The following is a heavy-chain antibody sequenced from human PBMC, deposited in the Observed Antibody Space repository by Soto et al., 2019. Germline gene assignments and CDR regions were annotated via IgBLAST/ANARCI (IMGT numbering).Heavy chain of an antibody. CDR3: ARSKSDLYYYYGMDV. CDR2: IYSGGST. D-gene: IGHD4-4*01. J-gene: IGHJ6*02. Sequence: GGSLRLSCAASWFTVSSNYMSWVRQAPGKGLEWVSVIYSGGSTYYADSVKGRFTISRDNSKNTLYLQMNSLRAEDTAVYYCARSKSDLYYYYGMDVWGQGTAVTVSS. V-gene: IGHV3-53*01. CDR1: WFTVSSNY.